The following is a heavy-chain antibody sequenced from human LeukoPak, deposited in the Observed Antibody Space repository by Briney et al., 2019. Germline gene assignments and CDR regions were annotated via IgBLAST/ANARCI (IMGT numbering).Heavy chain of an antibody. J-gene: IGHJ6*04. V-gene: IGHV3-48*03. CDR2: ISSSGSTI. D-gene: IGHD3-10*02. CDR3: AELGITMIGGV. Sequence: GGSLRLSCAASGFTFSSYEMNWVRQAPGKGLEWVSYISSSGSTIYYADSVKGRFTISRDNDKNSLYLQMNSLRAGDTAVYYCAELGITMIGGVWGKGTTVTISS. CDR1: GFTFSSYE.